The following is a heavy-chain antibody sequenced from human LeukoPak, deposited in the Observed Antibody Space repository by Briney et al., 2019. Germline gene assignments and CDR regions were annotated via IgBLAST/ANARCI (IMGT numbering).Heavy chain of an antibody. Sequence: GGSLRLSCAASGFTFSSYGMHWVRQAPGKGLEWVAVIWYDGSNKYYADSVKGRFTISRDNSKNTLYLQINSLRAEDTAVYYCARASGLYSSSDLDYRGEGTLFTASS. V-gene: IGHV3-33*01. CDR1: GFTFSSYG. J-gene: IGHJ4*02. D-gene: IGHD6-13*01. CDR2: IWYDGSNK. CDR3: ARASGLYSSSDLDY.